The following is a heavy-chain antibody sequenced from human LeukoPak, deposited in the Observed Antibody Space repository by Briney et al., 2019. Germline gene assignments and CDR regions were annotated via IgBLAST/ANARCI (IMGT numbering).Heavy chain of an antibody. V-gene: IGHV3-21*01. CDR3: ARGRRRSITIFGVVIAHFDY. D-gene: IGHD3-3*01. J-gene: IGHJ4*02. Sequence: RTGGSLRLSCAASGFTFSSYSMNWVRQAPGKGLEWVLSISSSSYIYYADSVKGRFTISRDNAKNSLYLQMNSLRAEDTAVYYCARGRRRSITIFGVVIAHFDYWGQGTLVTVSS. CDR2: ISSSSYI. CDR1: GFTFSSYS.